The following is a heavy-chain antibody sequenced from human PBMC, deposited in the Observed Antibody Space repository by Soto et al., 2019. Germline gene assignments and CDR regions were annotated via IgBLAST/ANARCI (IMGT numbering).Heavy chain of an antibody. CDR1: GFTFSSYG. CDR2: ISYDGSNK. Sequence: QVQLVESGGGVVQPGRSLRLSCAASGFTFSSYGMNWVRQAPGKGLEWVAVISYDGSNKYYADSVKGRFTISRDSSKNMLYLQMNSLRAEDTAVYYCAKEDSSSWHYYYGMDVWGQGTTGTVSS. J-gene: IGHJ6*02. D-gene: IGHD6-13*01. V-gene: IGHV3-30*18. CDR3: AKEDSSSWHYYYGMDV.